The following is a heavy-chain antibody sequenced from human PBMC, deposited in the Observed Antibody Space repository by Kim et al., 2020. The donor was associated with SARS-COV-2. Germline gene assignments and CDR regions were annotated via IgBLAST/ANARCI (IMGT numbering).Heavy chain of an antibody. Sequence: SETLSLTCTVSGGSISSYYWSWIRQPPGKGLEWIGYIYYSGSTNYNPSLKSRVTISVDTSKNQFSLKLSSVTAADTAVYYCARGQLITIFGVVRDMYVWG. D-gene: IGHD3-3*01. CDR1: GGSISSYY. CDR2: IYYSGST. CDR3: ARGQLITIFGVVRDMYV. J-gene: IGHJ6*03. V-gene: IGHV4-59*13.